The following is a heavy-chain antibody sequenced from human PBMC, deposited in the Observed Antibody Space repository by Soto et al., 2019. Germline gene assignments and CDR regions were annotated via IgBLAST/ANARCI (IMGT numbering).Heavy chain of an antibody. CDR3: ARGRRSSVKGFDY. Sequence: GGSLRLSCAASGFTFSDYYMSWIRQAPGKGLEWVSYISSSSSYTNYADSVKGRFTISRDNAKNSLYLQMNSLRAEDTAVYYCARGRRSSVKGFDYWGQGTLVTVSS. J-gene: IGHJ4*02. CDR1: GFTFSDYY. V-gene: IGHV3-11*06. D-gene: IGHD6-6*01. CDR2: ISSSSSYT.